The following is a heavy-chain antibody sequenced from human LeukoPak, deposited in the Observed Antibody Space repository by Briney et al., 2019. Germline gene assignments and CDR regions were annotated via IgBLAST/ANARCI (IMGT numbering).Heavy chain of an antibody. CDR1: GFTFDDYA. J-gene: IGHJ4*02. CDR2: ISWDGGGT. CDR3: AKDVGRLAADYFGF. V-gene: IGHV3-43D*03. Sequence: GGSLRLSCAASGFTFDDYAMHWVRQAPGKGLQWVSLISWDGGGTYYADSVNGRFTISRDNSKNSLYLQMNNLRPEDTALYYCAKDVGRLAADYFGFWGQGTLVTVSS. D-gene: IGHD6-25*01.